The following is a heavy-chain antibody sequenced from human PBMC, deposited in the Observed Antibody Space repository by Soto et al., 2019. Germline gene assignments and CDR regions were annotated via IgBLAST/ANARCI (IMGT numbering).Heavy chain of an antibody. J-gene: IGHJ4*02. CDR1: GGSISSYY. V-gene: IGHV4-59*08. D-gene: IGHD6-6*01. Sequence: PSETLSLTCTVSGGSISSYYWSWIRQPPGKGLEWIGYIYYSGSTNYNPSLKSRVTISVDTSKNQFSLKLSSVTAADTAVYYCARHSPVYSSSSFDYWGQGTLVTVSS. CDR2: IYYSGST. CDR3: ARHSPVYSSSSFDY.